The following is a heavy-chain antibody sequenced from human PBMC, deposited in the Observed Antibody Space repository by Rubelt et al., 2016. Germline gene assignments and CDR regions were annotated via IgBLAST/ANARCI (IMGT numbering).Heavy chain of an antibody. V-gene: IGHV1-46*01. J-gene: IGHJ4*02. CDR2: INPSGGST. CDR3: AREQETTVTIEGVLGY. D-gene: IGHD4-17*01. Sequence: QVQLVQSGAEVKKPGASVKVSCKASGYTFTSYYMHWVRQAPGQGLEWMGIINPSGGSTSYARRFQGRVTMTRDTSTSTGYMELSSLRSEDTAVYYCAREQETTVTIEGVLGYWGQGTLVTVSS. CDR1: GYTFTSYY.